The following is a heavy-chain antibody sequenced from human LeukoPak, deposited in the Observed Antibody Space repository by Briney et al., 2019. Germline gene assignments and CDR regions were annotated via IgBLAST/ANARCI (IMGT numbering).Heavy chain of an antibody. Sequence: GGSLRLSCAASGFTFSSYSMNWVRQAPGKGLEWVSSISSSSSYIYYADSVKGRFTISRDESKNTLYLQMNSLRAEDTAVYYCARGLYSSGRTPLGHFDYWGQGTLVTVSS. CDR2: ISSSSSYI. V-gene: IGHV3-21*04. CDR3: ARGLYSSGRTPLGHFDY. CDR1: GFTFSSYS. J-gene: IGHJ4*02. D-gene: IGHD6-19*01.